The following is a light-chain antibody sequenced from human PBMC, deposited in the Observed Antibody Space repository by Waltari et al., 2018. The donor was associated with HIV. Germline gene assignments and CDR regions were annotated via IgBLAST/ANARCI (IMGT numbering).Light chain of an antibody. Sequence: VSVAPGKTAKITCGGNNFRTKSVHWYQQKPGQAPVLIIYDSGDRPSGIPERFSGSDSGNTATLTISRVEAGDEADYYCQVWDSTTDHYVFGSGTKVTVL. V-gene: IGLV3-21*04. CDR2: DSG. CDR3: QVWDSTTDHYV. J-gene: IGLJ1*01. CDR1: NFRTKS.